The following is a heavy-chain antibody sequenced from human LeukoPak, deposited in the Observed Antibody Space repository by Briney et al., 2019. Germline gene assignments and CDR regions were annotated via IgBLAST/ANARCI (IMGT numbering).Heavy chain of an antibody. J-gene: IGHJ6*03. V-gene: IGHV1-69-2*01. CDR3: ATGGLCSSISCPRSFYYYMDV. CDR2: VDPEDGET. D-gene: IGHD2-2*01. Sequence: ASVKVSCKVSGYTFTDYYMHWVQQAPGKGLEWMGLVDPEDGETIYAEKFQGRVTITADTSTDTAYMELSSLRSEDTAVYYCATGGLCSSISCPRSFYYYMDVWGKGTTVTVSS. CDR1: GYTFTDYY.